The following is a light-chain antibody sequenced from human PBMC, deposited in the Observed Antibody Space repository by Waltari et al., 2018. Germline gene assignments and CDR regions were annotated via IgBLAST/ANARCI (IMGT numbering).Light chain of an antibody. CDR2: GNT. Sequence: QSVLTQPPSVSGAPGQRLTISCTGTRSNIGAHYDVHWYQHLPGTAPKVLIYGNTNRPSGVPDRFSGSGSGTDFTLTISGLQAEDVAVYYCQQYSATPPTFGQGTK. V-gene: IGLV1-40*01. CDR3: QQYSATPPT. CDR1: RSNIGAHYD. J-gene: IGLJ3*02.